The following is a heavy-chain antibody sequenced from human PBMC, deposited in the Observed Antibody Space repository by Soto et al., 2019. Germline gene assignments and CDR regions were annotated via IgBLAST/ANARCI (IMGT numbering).Heavy chain of an antibody. CDR2: ISYDGSNK. CDR3: AKDMGIRGGGPRSYYYGMDV. Sequence: GGSLRLSCAASGFTFSSYGMHWVRQAPDKGLERVAVISYDGSNKYYADSVKGRFTISRDNSKNTLYLQMNSLRAEDTAVYYCAKDMGIRGGGPRSYYYGMDVWGQGTTVTVSS. D-gene: IGHD7-27*01. CDR1: GFTFSSYG. J-gene: IGHJ6*02. V-gene: IGHV3-30*18.